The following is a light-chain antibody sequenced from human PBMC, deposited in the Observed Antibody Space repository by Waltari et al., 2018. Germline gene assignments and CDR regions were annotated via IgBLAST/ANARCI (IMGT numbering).Light chain of an antibody. CDR3: QSYDNRLSYV. CDR1: SSNFAHLV. J-gene: IGLJ1*01. Sequence: QSLLPQPPSVSGAPGQRVTISCTGSSSNFAHLVVHWYHQLPEQAPKLLIFASNNRPSGVPDRFSGSKSGTSASLAITGLQPEDEGDYYCQSYDNRLSYVFGSGTKVTVL. V-gene: IGLV1-40*01. CDR2: ASN.